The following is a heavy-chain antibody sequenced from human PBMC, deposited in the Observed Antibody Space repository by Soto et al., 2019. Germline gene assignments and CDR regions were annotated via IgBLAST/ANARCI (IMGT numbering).Heavy chain of an antibody. CDR3: ATVFGPVAARHRGPSGMDV. D-gene: IGHD6-6*01. J-gene: IGHJ6*02. Sequence: ASVKVSCKVSGYTLTELSMHWVRQAPGKGLEWMGGFDPEDGETIYAQKFQGRVTMTEDTSTDTAYMELSSLRSEDTAVYYCATVFGPVAARHRGPSGMDVWGQGTTVTVSS. V-gene: IGHV1-24*01. CDR1: GYTLTELS. CDR2: FDPEDGET.